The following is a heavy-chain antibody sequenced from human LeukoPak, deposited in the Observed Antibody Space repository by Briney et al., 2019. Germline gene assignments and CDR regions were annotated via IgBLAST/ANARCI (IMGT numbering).Heavy chain of an antibody. CDR1: GFSFNTYA. J-gene: IGHJ4*02. V-gene: IGHV3-23*01. CDR3: AKDQEVVPAATPDY. CDR2: ISNTGGST. D-gene: IGHD2-2*01. Sequence: GGSLRLSCAASGFSFNTYAMSWVRQAPGKGLEWVSAISNTGGSTYYADSVKGRFTISRDNSKNTLYLQMNSLRAEDTAVYYCAKDQEVVPAATPDYWGQGTLVTVSS.